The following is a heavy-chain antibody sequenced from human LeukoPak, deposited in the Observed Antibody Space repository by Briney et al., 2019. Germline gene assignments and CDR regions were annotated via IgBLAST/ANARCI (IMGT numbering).Heavy chain of an antibody. Sequence: SETLSLTCAVYGGSFSGYYWSWIRQPPGKGLEWIGEINHSGSTNYNPSLKSRVTISVDTSKNQFSLKLSSVTAADTAVYYCARGLWVTTVVTGDAFDIWGQGTMVTVSS. CDR1: GGSFSGYY. V-gene: IGHV4-34*01. J-gene: IGHJ3*02. D-gene: IGHD4-23*01. CDR2: INHSGST. CDR3: ARGLWVTTVVTGDAFDI.